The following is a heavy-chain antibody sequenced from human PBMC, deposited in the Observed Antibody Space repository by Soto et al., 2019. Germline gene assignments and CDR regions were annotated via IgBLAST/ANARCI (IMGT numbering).Heavy chain of an antibody. D-gene: IGHD2-21*01. V-gene: IGHV4-39*01. CDR3: GSLDIVVTSFDY. CDR1: GGSISSSPYF. J-gene: IGHJ4*02. Sequence: QLQLQESGPGLVKPSETLSLTCTVSGGSISSSPYFWGWIRQPPGKGLEWIGSVHHSVNSYYNPSLKSRVTISVDTAKSQFSLNLSSVTAADTAVYYCGSLDIVVTSFDYWGQGTLVTVSS. CDR2: VHHSVNS.